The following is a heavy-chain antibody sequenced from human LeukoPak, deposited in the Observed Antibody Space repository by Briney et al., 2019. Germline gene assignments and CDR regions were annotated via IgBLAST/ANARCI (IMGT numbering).Heavy chain of an antibody. CDR1: GFTFNNYA. CDR2: IGASGDNT. J-gene: IGHJ4*02. CDR3: AKAAASDTVTTLGVDY. V-gene: IGHV3-23*01. D-gene: IGHD4-17*01. Sequence: PGGSLRLSCAVSGFTFNNYAMSWVRQAPGKGLKWFSAIGASGDNTYYADSVKGRFTISRDNSKNMLNLHMNSLRAEDTAIYHCAKAAASDTVTTLGVDYWGQGTLVTVSS.